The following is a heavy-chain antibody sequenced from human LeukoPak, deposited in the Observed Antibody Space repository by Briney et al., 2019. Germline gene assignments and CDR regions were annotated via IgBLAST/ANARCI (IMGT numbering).Heavy chain of an antibody. Sequence: AGGSLRLSCAASGFTFSSYGMHWVRQAPGKGLEWVAFIRYDGSNKYYADSVKGRFTISRDNSKNTLYLQMNSLRAEDTAVYYCARSPNYYDSSGAFDIWGQGTMVTVSS. CDR1: GFTFSSYG. J-gene: IGHJ3*02. D-gene: IGHD3-22*01. CDR2: IRYDGSNK. V-gene: IGHV3-30*02. CDR3: ARSPNYYDSSGAFDI.